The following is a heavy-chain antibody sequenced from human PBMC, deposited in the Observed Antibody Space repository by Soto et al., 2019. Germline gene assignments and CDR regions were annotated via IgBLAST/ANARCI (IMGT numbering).Heavy chain of an antibody. J-gene: IGHJ4*02. D-gene: IGHD5-12*01. Sequence: QVQLQESGPGLVKPSQTLSLTCTVSGGSISSGGYYWSWIRQHPGKGLEWIGYIYYSGSTYYNPSLKSRVTISVDTSKNQFSLKLSSVTAADTAVYYCARERVIEWLRSVIDYWGQGTLVTVSS. CDR3: ARERVIEWLRSVIDY. V-gene: IGHV4-31*03. CDR2: IYYSGST. CDR1: GGSISSGGYY.